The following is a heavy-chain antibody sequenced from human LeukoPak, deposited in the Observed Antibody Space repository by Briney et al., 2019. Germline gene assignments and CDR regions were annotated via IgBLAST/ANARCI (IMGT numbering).Heavy chain of an antibody. Sequence: PGGSLRLSCAASGFTFSSYNMNWVRQAPGKGLEWVSSISSSSYIYYADSVKGRFTISRDNAKNSLYLQMNSLRAEDTAVYYCARDNGVVPAASWGQGTLVTVSS. CDR2: ISSSSYI. V-gene: IGHV3-21*01. CDR1: GFTFSSYN. J-gene: IGHJ5*02. CDR3: ARDNGVVPAAS. D-gene: IGHD2-2*01.